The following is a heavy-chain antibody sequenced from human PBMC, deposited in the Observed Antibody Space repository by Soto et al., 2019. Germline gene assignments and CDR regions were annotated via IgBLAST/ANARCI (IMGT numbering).Heavy chain of an antibody. J-gene: IGHJ4*02. D-gene: IGHD3-3*02. CDR3: ARDLAADEY. Sequence: SVKVSCKASGGTFSSYAISWVRQAPGQGLEWMGRIIPNVGSTNYAQKSQGRVTIARDNSKNTVYLDLNSLRAEDTAVYYCARDLAADEYWGQGTLVTVSS. CDR2: IIPNVGST. CDR1: GGTFSSYA. V-gene: IGHV1-69*04.